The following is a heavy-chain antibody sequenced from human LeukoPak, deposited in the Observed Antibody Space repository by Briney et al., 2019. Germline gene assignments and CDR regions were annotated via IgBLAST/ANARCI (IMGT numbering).Heavy chain of an antibody. Sequence: SETLSLTCAVYGGSFSGYYWNWIRQPPGKGLEWIGEINHSGSTNYNPSLKSGLTISVDTSKNQFSLKLSPVTAADTAVYYCARVRLTNWFDPWGQGTLVTVSS. CDR1: GGSFSGYY. V-gene: IGHV4-34*01. CDR3: ARVRLTNWFDP. J-gene: IGHJ5*02. CDR2: INHSGST.